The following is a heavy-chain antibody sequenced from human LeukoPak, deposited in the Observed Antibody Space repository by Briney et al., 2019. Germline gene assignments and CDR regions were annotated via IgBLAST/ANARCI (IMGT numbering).Heavy chain of an antibody. D-gene: IGHD5-18*01. V-gene: IGHV3-30*02. J-gene: IGHJ4*02. Sequence: GESLRLSCAASGFTFSSYGMHWVRQAPGKGLEWVAFIRYDGSDKYYADSVKGRVTISRDSSKNTLYLQMNSLRAEDTAVYYCAKDLILGYSYRHHLDSWGQGTLVTVSS. CDR2: IRYDGSDK. CDR1: GFTFSSYG. CDR3: AKDLILGYSYRHHLDS.